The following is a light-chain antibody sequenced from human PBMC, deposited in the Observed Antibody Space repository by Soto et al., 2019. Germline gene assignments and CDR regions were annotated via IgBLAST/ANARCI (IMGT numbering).Light chain of an antibody. CDR3: QQRSNWPIT. Sequence: EIVMTQSPATLSVSPGERATLSCRASQSVSRYLAWYQQKPDQAPRPLIYDAFNRATGIPARFSGSGSGTDFTLTISSLEPEDFVVYYCQQRSNWPITFGQGTRLEIK. V-gene: IGKV3-11*01. CDR2: DAF. J-gene: IGKJ5*01. CDR1: QSVSRY.